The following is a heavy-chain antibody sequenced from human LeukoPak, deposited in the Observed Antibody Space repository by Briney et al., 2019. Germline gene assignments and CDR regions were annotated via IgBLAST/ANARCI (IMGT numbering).Heavy chain of an antibody. J-gene: IGHJ4*02. Sequence: GGSLRLSCAASGFTFSSYGMHWVRQAPGKGLEGVAFIRYDGSNKYYADSVKGRFTISRDNSKNTLYLQMNSLRAEDTAVYYCAKDHPPYFCSSTSCYDVLGSHFDYWGQGTLVTVSA. D-gene: IGHD2-2*01. CDR2: IRYDGSNK. CDR1: GFTFSSYG. CDR3: AKDHPPYFCSSTSCYDVLGSHFDY. V-gene: IGHV3-30*02.